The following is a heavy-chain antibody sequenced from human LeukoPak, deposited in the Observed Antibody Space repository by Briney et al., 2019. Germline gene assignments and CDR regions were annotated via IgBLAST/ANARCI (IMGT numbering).Heavy chain of an antibody. CDR3: ARGILFDP. V-gene: IGHV4-59*01. J-gene: IGHJ5*02. Sequence: SETLSLTCPVTGGTLSSNYWSWIRQPPGKGLEWIGYIYYRGSTNYNASLKSRVTISLDTSKNQFSLKLSSMTAADTAVYYCARGILFDPWGQGTLVTVSS. CDR2: IYYRGST. CDR1: GGTLSSNY.